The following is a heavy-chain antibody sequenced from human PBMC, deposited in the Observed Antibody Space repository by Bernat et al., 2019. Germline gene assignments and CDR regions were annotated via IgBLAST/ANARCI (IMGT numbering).Heavy chain of an antibody. CDR3: ARRDGHKSIIDY. CDR2: IDRDGSST. V-gene: IGHV3-74*01. CDR1: GFTFSSYW. J-gene: IGHJ4*02. Sequence: EVQLVESGGGLVQPGGSLRLSCAASGFTFSSYWMPWVRQAPDKGLVWVSRIDRDGSSTNYADSVRGRFTISRDNAKNTLYLQMNSLRAEDTAVYYCARRDGHKSIIDYWGQGTLVAVSS. D-gene: IGHD5-24*01.